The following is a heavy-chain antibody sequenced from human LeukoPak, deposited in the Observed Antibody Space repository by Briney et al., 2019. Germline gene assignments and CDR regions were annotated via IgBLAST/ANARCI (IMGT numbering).Heavy chain of an antibody. Sequence: SETLSLTCTVSGGSISSGDYYGSWIRQPPGKGLEWIGYIYYSGSTYYNPSLKSRVTISVDTSKNQFSLKLSSVTAADTAVYYCARGVLLWFGELFDYWGQGTLVTVSS. CDR3: ARGVLLWFGELFDY. V-gene: IGHV4-30-4*01. D-gene: IGHD3-10*01. CDR2: IYYSGST. CDR1: GGSISSGDYY. J-gene: IGHJ4*02.